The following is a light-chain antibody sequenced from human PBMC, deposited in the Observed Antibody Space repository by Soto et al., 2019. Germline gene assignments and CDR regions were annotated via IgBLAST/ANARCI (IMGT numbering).Light chain of an antibody. CDR2: DAS. Sequence: EIVLTQSPATLSLSPGERATLSCGASQTVSRDYLAWYQHKPGLAPRLLIYDASSRPTGIPDRFSGSGSGTDFTLTISRLEPEDFALYYCQQYGSSPRTFGQGTKVDIK. J-gene: IGKJ1*01. V-gene: IGKV3D-20*01. CDR1: QTVSRDY. CDR3: QQYGSSPRT.